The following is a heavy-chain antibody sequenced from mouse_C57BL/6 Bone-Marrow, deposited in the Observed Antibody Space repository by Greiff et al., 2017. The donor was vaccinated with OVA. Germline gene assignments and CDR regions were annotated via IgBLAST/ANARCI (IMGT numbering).Heavy chain of an antibody. CDR1: GYTFTSYG. Sequence: VKLQQSGAELARPGASVKLSCKASGYTFTSYGISWVKQRTGQGLEWIGEIYPRSGNTYYNEKFKGKATLTADKSSSTAYMELRSLTSEDSAVYFCARNYYGSSPNYWYFDVWGTGTTVTVSS. D-gene: IGHD1-1*01. CDR2: IYPRSGNT. CDR3: ARNYYGSSPNYWYFDV. V-gene: IGHV1-81*01. J-gene: IGHJ1*03.